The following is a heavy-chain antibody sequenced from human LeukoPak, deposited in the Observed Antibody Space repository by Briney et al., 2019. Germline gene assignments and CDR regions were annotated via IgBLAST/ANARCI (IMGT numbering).Heavy chain of an antibody. CDR2: IYYSGST. Sequence: PSETLSLTCTVSGDSVSSGSYYWSWIRQPPGKGLEWIGYIYYSGSTNYNPSLKSRVTISVDTSKNQFSLKLSSVTAADTAVYYCARDGSREGTFSYYYYYYMDVWGKGTTVTVSS. J-gene: IGHJ6*03. V-gene: IGHV4-61*01. CDR1: GDSVSSGSYY. CDR3: ARDGSREGTFSYYYYYYMDV. D-gene: IGHD6-13*01.